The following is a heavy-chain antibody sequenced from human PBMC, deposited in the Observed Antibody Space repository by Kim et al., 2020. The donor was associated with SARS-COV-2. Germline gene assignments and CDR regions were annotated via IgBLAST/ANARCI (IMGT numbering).Heavy chain of an antibody. Sequence: GGSLRLSCAASGFTFSSYSMNWVRQAPGKGLEWVSSISSSSSYIYYADSVKGRFTISRDNAKNSLYLQMNSLRAEDTAVYYCARDASNHDYGDYGLPYYFDYWGQGALVAVSS. CDR2: ISSSSSYI. J-gene: IGHJ4*02. V-gene: IGHV3-21*01. CDR1: GFTFSSYS. CDR3: ARDASNHDYGDYGLPYYFDY. D-gene: IGHD4-17*01.